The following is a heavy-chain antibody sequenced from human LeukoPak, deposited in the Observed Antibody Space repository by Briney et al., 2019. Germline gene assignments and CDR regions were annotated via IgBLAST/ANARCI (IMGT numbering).Heavy chain of an antibody. CDR1: GFTFSDYY. V-gene: IGHV3-11*01. Sequence: GGSLRLSCAASGFTFSDYYMSWIRQAPGKGLEWVSYISSSGSTIYYADSVKGRFTISRDNAKNSLYLQMNSLRAEDTAVYYCARSRSVATPFPRTYYYYYGMDVWGQGTTVTVSS. CDR2: ISSSGSTI. CDR3: ARSRSVATPFPRTYYYYYGMDV. J-gene: IGHJ6*02. D-gene: IGHD5-12*01.